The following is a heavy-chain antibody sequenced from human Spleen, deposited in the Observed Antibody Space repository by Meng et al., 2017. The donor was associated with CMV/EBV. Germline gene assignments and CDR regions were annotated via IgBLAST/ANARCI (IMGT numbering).Heavy chain of an antibody. D-gene: IGHD3-3*01. V-gene: IGHV4-30-4*08. J-gene: IGHJ5*02. Sequence: QVQLQESGPGLVKPSPTLSLTCTVSGGSISSGDYYWSWIRQPPGKGLEWIGYIYYSGSTYYNPSLKSRVTISVDTSKNQFSLKPSSVTAADTAVYYCAREAISENWFDPWGQGTLVTVSS. CDR1: GGSISSGDYY. CDR3: AREAISENWFDP. CDR2: IYYSGST.